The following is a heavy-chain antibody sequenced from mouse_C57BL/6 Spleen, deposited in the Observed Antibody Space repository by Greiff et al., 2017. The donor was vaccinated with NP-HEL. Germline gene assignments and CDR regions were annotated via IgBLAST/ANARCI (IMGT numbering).Heavy chain of an antibody. CDR2: IDPENGDT. J-gene: IGHJ2*01. Sequence: EVQGVESGAELVRPGASVKLSCTASGFNIKDDYMHWVKQRPEQGLEWIGWIDPENGDTEYASKFQGKATITADKSSNTAYLQLSSLTSEDTAVYYCTSSSSGYGGYWGQGTTLTVSS. CDR1: GFNIKDDY. CDR3: TSSSSGYGGY. D-gene: IGHD3-2*02. V-gene: IGHV14-4*01.